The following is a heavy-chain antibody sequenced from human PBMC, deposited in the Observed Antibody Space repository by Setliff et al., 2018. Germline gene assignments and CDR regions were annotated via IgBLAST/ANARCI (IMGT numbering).Heavy chain of an antibody. D-gene: IGHD1-1*01. CDR1: GYNFANHW. J-gene: IGHJ5*02. V-gene: IGHV5-10-1*01. Sequence: PGESLKISCQASGYNFANHWIAWVRLMPGKGLEYMGRIDPGDSYADYSPYFEVLVTISADKSRTTVYLQWTSRQASDTALYLCARLGRERSTFAWLDAWGQGTQVPVSS. CDR2: IDPGDSYA. CDR3: ARLGRERSTFAWLDA.